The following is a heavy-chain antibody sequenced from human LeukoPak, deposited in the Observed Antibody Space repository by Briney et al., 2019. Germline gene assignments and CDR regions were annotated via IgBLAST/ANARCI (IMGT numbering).Heavy chain of an antibody. D-gene: IGHD7-27*01. Sequence: GGCLRISCAASGFTFSVYWMGWVRQGPGKGLDWVANIGQDGSQRYYVDSVKGRFTISRDNAKNSLYLQMNSLRVDDTAVFYCVRGKLGGDDSFDIWGQGTMVTVSS. CDR2: IGQDGSQR. J-gene: IGHJ3*02. CDR3: VRGKLGGDDSFDI. V-gene: IGHV3-7*01. CDR1: GFTFSVYW.